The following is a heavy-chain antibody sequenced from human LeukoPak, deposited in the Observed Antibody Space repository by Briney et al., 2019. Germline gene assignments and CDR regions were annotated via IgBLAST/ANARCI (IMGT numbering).Heavy chain of an antibody. J-gene: IGHJ4*02. V-gene: IGHV3-23*01. D-gene: IGHD3-16*02. CDR2: ISGSGGST. CDR1: GFTFSSYA. CDR3: AKVNGDDYVWGSYRYALDY. Sequence: PGGSLRLSCAAPGFTFSSYAMSWVRQAPGKGLEWVSAISGSGGSTYYADSVKGRFTISRDNSKNTLYLQMNSLRAEDTAVYYCAKVNGDDYVWGSYRYALDYWGQGTLVTVSS.